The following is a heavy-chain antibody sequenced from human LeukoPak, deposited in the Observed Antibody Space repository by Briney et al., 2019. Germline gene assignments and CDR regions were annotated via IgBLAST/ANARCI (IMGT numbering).Heavy chain of an antibody. CDR2: IYPGDSDT. V-gene: IGHV5-51*01. CDR1: GYSFTTNW. Sequence: GESLKISCKGSGYSFTTNWIGWVRQMPGKGPEWMGIIYPGDSDTRYSPSFQGQVTMSADTSINTAYLQWSSLKASDTAIYFCARGSGDPHFDYWGQGTLVTVSS. D-gene: IGHD2-15*01. CDR3: ARGSGDPHFDY. J-gene: IGHJ4*02.